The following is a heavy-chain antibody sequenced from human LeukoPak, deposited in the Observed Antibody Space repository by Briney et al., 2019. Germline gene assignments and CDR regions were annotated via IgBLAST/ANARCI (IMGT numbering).Heavy chain of an antibody. Sequence: SETLSLTCTVSGGSISSGDYYWSWFRQPPGKGLEWIGYIYYSGSTSYNPSLQSRVTISIDTSKNQFSLKLTSVTAADTAVYYCARYYASGNDAFDFWGQGTMVTVSS. CDR1: GGSISSGDYY. CDR2: IYYSGST. J-gene: IGHJ3*01. D-gene: IGHD3-10*01. V-gene: IGHV4-30-4*01. CDR3: ARYYASGNDAFDF.